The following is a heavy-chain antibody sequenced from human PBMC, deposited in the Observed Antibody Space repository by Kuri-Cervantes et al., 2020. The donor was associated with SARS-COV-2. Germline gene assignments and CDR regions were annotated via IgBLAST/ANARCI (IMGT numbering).Heavy chain of an antibody. CDR2: ISYDGSIK. D-gene: IGHD2-2*01. CDR1: GFTFSTYA. CDR3: ATTYCSRINCPDYYYGVDV. Sequence: GESLMISCAASGFTFSTYAMHWVRQAPGKGLEWVAVISYDGSIKYYADSVKGRFTITRDNSKNTLYLQMYSLRDEDTAVYYCATTYCSRINCPDYYYGVDVWGQGTTVTVSS. V-gene: IGHV3-30-3*01. J-gene: IGHJ6*02.